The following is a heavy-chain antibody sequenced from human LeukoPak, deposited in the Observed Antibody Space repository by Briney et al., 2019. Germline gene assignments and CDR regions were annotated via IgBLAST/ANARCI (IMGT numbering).Heavy chain of an antibody. J-gene: IGHJ4*02. CDR3: ARSRSITIFGVVRGDRYYFDY. D-gene: IGHD3-3*01. CDR2: IYSGDNT. Sequence: GGSLRLSCAASGFTVSSNYMSWVRQAPGKGLECVSVIYSGDNTYYADSVKGRSTISRDNSKNTLYLQMNSLRAEDTAVYYCARSRSITIFGVVRGDRYYFDYWGQGTLVTVSS. CDR1: GFTVSSNY. V-gene: IGHV3-53*01.